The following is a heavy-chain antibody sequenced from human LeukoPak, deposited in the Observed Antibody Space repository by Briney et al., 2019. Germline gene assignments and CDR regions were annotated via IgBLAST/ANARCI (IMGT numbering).Heavy chain of an antibody. CDR3: ARGGPSSGWYSILPFSYHYYGMDV. J-gene: IGHJ6*02. V-gene: IGHV4-34*01. D-gene: IGHD6-19*01. CDR2: INHSGST. CDR1: GGSFSGYY. Sequence: ASETLSLTCAVYGGSFSGYYWSWIRQPPGKGLEWIGEINHSGSTNYNPSLKSRVTISVDTSKNQFSLKLSSVTAADTAVYYCARGGPSSGWYSILPFSYHYYGMDVWGQGTPVTVSS.